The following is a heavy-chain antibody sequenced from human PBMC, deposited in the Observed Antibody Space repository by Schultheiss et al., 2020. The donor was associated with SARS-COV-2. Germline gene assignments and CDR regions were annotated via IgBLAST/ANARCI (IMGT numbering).Heavy chain of an antibody. CDR3: AKYYDFWSGYYYFDY. Sequence: GGSLRLSCAASGFTFSSYAMHWVRQAPGKGLEYVSAISSNGGSTYYANSVKGRFTISRDNSKNTLYLQMGSLRAEDMAVYYCAKYYDFWSGYYYFDYWGQGTLVTVSS. J-gene: IGHJ4*02. V-gene: IGHV3-64*01. CDR1: GFTFSSYA. D-gene: IGHD3-3*01. CDR2: ISSNGGST.